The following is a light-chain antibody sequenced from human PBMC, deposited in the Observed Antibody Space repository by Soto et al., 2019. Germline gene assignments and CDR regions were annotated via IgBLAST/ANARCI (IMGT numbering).Light chain of an antibody. CDR1: SSDVGGYNY. CDR2: DVS. V-gene: IGLV2-11*01. CDR3: CSYAGSYTSYV. Sequence: QSALTQPRSVSGSPGQSVTISCTGTSSDVGGYNYVSWYQQHPGKAPKLMIYDVSKRLSGVPDRFSGSKSGNTASLTISGLQAEDEADDYCCSYAGSYTSYVFGTGTKLTVL. J-gene: IGLJ1*01.